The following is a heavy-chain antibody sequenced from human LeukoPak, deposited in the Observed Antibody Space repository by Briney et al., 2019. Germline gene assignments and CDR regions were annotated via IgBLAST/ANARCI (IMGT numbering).Heavy chain of an antibody. D-gene: IGHD5-24*01. CDR1: GYSFTTYG. CDR2: ISGYNGNT. V-gene: IGHV1-18*01. Sequence: ASVKVSCKASGYSFTTYGDSWVRQAPGQGLEWMAWISGYNGNTNYAQEYQGRLTLTADTSTSTAYMELRSLRSDDTAVYYCASGREGYNPSDYWGQGTLVTVSS. CDR3: ASGREGYNPSDY. J-gene: IGHJ4*02.